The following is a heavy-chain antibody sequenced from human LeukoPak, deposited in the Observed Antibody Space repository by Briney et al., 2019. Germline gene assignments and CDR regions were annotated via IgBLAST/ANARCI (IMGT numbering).Heavy chain of an antibody. V-gene: IGHV1-2*02. CDR1: GYTFTGYY. Sequence: ASVKVSCKASGYTFTGYYMHWVRQAPGQGLEWMGWINPNSGGTNYAQKFQGRVTMTRDTSISTAYTELRRLRSDDTAVYYCARDGGYDWIFDYWGQGTLVTVSS. CDR2: INPNSGGT. D-gene: IGHD5-12*01. CDR3: ARDGGYDWIFDY. J-gene: IGHJ4*02.